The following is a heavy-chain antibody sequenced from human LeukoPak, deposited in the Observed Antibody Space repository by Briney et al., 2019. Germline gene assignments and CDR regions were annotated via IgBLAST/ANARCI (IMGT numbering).Heavy chain of an antibody. CDR2: INPISGAT. CDR3: ARGPASGYFSSNFDY. J-gene: IGHJ4*02. D-gene: IGHD3-22*01. Sequence: ASVKVSCKASGYIFTDYNIQWVRQAPGQGLEWMGWINPISGATKSAQRFQGRVAMTRDTSISTAYMELISLRYDDTAVYYCARGPASGYFSSNFDYWGQETLVTVSS. CDR1: GYIFTDYN. V-gene: IGHV1-2*02.